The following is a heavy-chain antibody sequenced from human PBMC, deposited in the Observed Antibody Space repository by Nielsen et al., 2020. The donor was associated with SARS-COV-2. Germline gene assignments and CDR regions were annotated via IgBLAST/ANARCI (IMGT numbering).Heavy chain of an antibody. CDR3: ARAVSSVVPAAANYYYYMDV. J-gene: IGHJ6*03. V-gene: IGHV4-31*02. CDR2: IYYSGRT. Sequence: WIRQPPGKGLEWIGYIYYSGRTYYNPSLKSRLIISVDTSKNQFSLKLSSVAAADTAVYYCARAVSSVVPAAANYYYYMDVWGKGTTVTVSS. D-gene: IGHD2-2*01.